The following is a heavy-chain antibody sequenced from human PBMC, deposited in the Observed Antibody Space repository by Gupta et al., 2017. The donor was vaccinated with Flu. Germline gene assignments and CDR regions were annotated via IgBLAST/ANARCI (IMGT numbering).Heavy chain of an antibody. CDR1: YTFTGYY. CDR2: IYPNTGGT. CDR3: ASISGSYRNDY. D-gene: IGHD1-26*01. J-gene: IGHJ4*02. Sequence: YTFTGYYLHWVRQAPGKGLEWMGWIYPNTGGTNYAQKFQGRVTMTRDTSITTVYMELSRLRSDDTAVYYCASISGSYRNDYWGQGTLVTVSS. V-gene: IGHV1-2*02.